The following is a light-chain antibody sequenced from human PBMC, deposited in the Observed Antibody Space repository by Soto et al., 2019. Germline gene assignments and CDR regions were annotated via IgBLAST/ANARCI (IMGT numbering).Light chain of an antibody. Sequence: DIQLTQSPSFLSESVGDRVTITCRASQGISSYLAWYQQKPGKAPKLLIYAASTLQSGVPSRFRGSGSGTEFTLTISSLQPEDFATYYCQQLNSYPHTFGQGTKLEIK. J-gene: IGKJ2*01. V-gene: IGKV1-9*01. CDR3: QQLNSYPHT. CDR2: AAS. CDR1: QGISSY.